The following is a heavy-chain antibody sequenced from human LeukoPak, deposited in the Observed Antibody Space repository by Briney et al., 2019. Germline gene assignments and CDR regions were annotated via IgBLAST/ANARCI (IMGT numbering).Heavy chain of an antibody. CDR3: ARGESSSWMVSYYFDY. CDR2: TYYRSKWYN. J-gene: IGHJ4*02. Sequence: SQTLSLTCAISGDSVSSNSAAWNWIRQSPSRGLEWLGRTYYRSKWYNDYAVSVKSRITINPDTSKNQFSLQLNSVTPEDTAVYYCARGESSSWMVSYYFDYWGQGTLVTVSS. CDR1: GDSVSSNSAA. V-gene: IGHV6-1*01. D-gene: IGHD6-13*01.